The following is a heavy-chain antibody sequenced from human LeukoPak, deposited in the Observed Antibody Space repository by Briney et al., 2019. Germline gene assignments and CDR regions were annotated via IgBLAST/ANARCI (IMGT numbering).Heavy chain of an antibody. V-gene: IGHV4-59*01. CDR1: GESLSGGY. Sequence: PSETLSLTCAVYGESLSGGYWSWIRQPPGKGLEWIGYIYYSGSTNYNPSLKSRVTISVDTSKNQFSLKLSSVTAADTAVYYCARALGRYGSGYLDYWGQGTLVTVSS. CDR2: IYYSGST. CDR3: ARALGRYGSGYLDY. J-gene: IGHJ4*02. D-gene: IGHD3-22*01.